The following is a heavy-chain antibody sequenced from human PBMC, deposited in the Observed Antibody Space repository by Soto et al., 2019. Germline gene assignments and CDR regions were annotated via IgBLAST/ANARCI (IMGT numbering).Heavy chain of an antibody. CDR2: ISWNGGSI. V-gene: IGHV3-9*01. CDR1: GFTFDDYA. Sequence: EVQLVESGGGLVQPGRSLRLSCAASGFTFDDYAMHWVRQAPGKGLEWVSSISWNGGSIGYADSVKGRFTISRDNDKNSLYLQMNSLRAEDTALYYCAKDIKGSGWYNYYGMDVWGQGTTVTVSS. CDR3: AKDIKGSGWYNYYGMDV. D-gene: IGHD6-19*01. J-gene: IGHJ6*02.